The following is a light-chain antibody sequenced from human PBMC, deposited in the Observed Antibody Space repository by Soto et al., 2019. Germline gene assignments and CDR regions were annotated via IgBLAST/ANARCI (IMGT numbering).Light chain of an antibody. CDR1: SSDFGGTNY. J-gene: IGLJ2*01. CDR2: EVT. V-gene: IGLV2-8*01. CDR3: TSDAGSYADVV. Sequence: QSALTQPPSASGSPGQSVTISCTGASSDFGGTNYVSWYQQHPGKAPKLMIFEVTKRPSGVPDRFSGSKSGNTASLTVSGLQAEDEADYYCTSDAGSYADVVFGGGTKLTVL.